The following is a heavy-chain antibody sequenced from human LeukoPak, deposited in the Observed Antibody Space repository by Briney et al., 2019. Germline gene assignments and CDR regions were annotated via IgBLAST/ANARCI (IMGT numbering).Heavy chain of an antibody. V-gene: IGHV1-3*01. J-gene: IGHJ6*02. Sequence: ASVKVSCKASGYTLTSYAMHWVRQAPGQRLEWMGWINAGNGNTKYSQKFQGRVTITRDASASTAYMELSSLRSEDTAVYYCARDRRITIRNYYYYGMDVWGQGTTVTVSS. D-gene: IGHD3-3*01. CDR1: GYTLTSYA. CDR3: ARDRRITIRNYYYYGMDV. CDR2: INAGNGNT.